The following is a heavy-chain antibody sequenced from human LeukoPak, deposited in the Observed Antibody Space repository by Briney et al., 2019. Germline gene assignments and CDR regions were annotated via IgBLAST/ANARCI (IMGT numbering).Heavy chain of an antibody. Sequence: SETLSLTCGVSGGSITSTNWWSWVRQPPGQGLEWIGEISLTGRTNYNPSLIGRVIMSLDESRNQLSLTLTSVTAADTAFYYCAREILGGFNPGAYWGQGTLVTVSS. V-gene: IGHV4-4*02. CDR3: AREILGGFNPGAY. CDR1: GGSITSTNW. D-gene: IGHD1-14*01. CDR2: ISLTGRT. J-gene: IGHJ4*02.